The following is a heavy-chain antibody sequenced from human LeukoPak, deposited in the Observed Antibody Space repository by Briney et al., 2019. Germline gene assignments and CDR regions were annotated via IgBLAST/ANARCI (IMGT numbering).Heavy chain of an antibody. Sequence: SVKVSCKASGGTFSTSAISWVRQAPGQGLEWMGGIVPIFATANYAQKFQGRVTITADESTSTAYMDLSSLRSEDTALYYCATNLWSRGGDYWYFDLWGSGTLVTVSS. CDR2: IVPIFATA. J-gene: IGHJ2*01. CDR1: GGTFSTSA. V-gene: IGHV1-69*13. CDR3: ATNLWSRGGDYWYFDL. D-gene: IGHD3-10*01.